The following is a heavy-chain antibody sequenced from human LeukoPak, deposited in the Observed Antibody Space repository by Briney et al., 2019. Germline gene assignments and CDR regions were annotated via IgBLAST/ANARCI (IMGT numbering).Heavy chain of an antibody. CDR2: ISAYNGNT. CDR1: GYTFTSYG. Sequence: GASVKVSCKASGYTFTSYGISWVRQAPGQGLEWMGWISAYNGNTNYAQKLQGRVTMTTDTSTSTAYMELRSLRSDDTAMYYCARPGDGMGTTGYYYGLDVWGQGTTVTVSS. D-gene: IGHD1-26*01. CDR3: ARPGDGMGTTGYYYGLDV. J-gene: IGHJ6*02. V-gene: IGHV1-18*01.